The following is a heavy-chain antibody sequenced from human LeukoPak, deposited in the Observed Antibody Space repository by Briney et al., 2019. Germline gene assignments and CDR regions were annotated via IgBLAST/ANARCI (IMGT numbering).Heavy chain of an antibody. CDR1: GYTLTELS. Sequence: ASVKVSCKVSGYTLTELSMHWVRQAPGQGLEWMGWINPNSGGTNYAQKFQGRVTMTRDTSVSTAYMELSRLRSDDTAVYYCARDGALDYWGQGTLVTVSS. CDR2: INPNSGGT. V-gene: IGHV1-2*02. D-gene: IGHD1-26*01. CDR3: ARDGALDY. J-gene: IGHJ4*02.